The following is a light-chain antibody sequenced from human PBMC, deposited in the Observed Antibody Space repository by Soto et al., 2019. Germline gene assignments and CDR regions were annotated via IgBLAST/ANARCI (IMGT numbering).Light chain of an antibody. CDR1: QCIGNA. J-gene: IGKJ4*01. V-gene: IGKV1-6*01. CDR3: LQNNNYPLT. Sequence: QITQSPPTLSASVVERVNISCRAIQCIGNALGWYQQKPGKRPKVLMYAASRLHSGVPSRFSGSGSGTNFVLTISSLQPEDVATYYCLQNNNYPLTFGGGTKV. CDR2: AAS.